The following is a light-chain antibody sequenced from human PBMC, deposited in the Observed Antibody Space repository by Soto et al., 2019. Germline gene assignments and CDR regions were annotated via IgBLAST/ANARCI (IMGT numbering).Light chain of an antibody. CDR2: DAS. CDR3: QQYNNWPLYS. Sequence: EVVMTQSPATLSVSPGERATLSCRASQSVSINVAWYQQNPGQAPRLLIYDASTRATDIPARFSGSGSGTEFTLTISSLQSEDFAGYYCQQYNNWPLYSFGQGTKLEIK. V-gene: IGKV3-15*01. CDR1: QSVSIN. J-gene: IGKJ2*03.